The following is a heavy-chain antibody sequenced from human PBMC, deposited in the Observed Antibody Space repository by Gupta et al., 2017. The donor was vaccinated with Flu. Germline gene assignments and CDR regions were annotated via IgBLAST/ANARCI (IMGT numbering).Heavy chain of an antibody. D-gene: IGHD2-21*02. Sequence: EVILLESGGGLVQPGGSLRLSLEASGFTFNRHTRAWVRQAPGRGLEWVASISGSGGSPGYADSVKGRFTISRDNSKSTVFMQMTSLRGEDSAMYCGARYCGGDCYYTHWGQGILVTVSS. V-gene: IGHV3-23*01. CDR2: ISGSGGSP. CDR3: ARYCGGDCYYTH. CDR1: GFTFNRHT. J-gene: IGHJ1*01.